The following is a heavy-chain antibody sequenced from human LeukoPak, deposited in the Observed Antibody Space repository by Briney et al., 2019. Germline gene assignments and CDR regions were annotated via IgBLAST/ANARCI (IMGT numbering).Heavy chain of an antibody. Sequence: SVKLSCTASVATFSIYAISWGRQSPGQGRGGRGRIIPILGIANYAQKFQGRVTITADKSTSTAYMELSSLRYEDTAVYYCARGVVVPAAISNWSDPWGQGTLVTVSS. CDR1: VATFSIYA. V-gene: IGHV1-69*04. J-gene: IGHJ5*02. D-gene: IGHD2-2*01. CDR2: IIPILGIA. CDR3: ARGVVVPAAISNWSDP.